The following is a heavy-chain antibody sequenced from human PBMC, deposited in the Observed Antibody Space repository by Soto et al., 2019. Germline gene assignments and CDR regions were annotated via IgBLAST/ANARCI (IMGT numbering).Heavy chain of an antibody. J-gene: IGHJ3*02. Sequence: ASVKVSCKASENTFSTYSLHWVRQAPGQGLEWMGVINPTTTTTTDAQKFQGRVTMTRDTSTSTVFLELCSLRSGDTAVYFCARDLYSTSWYVRAFDMWGQGQWLPSPQ. CDR3: ARDLYSTSWYVRAFDM. CDR1: ENTFSTYS. D-gene: IGHD6-13*01. CDR2: INPTTTTT. V-gene: IGHV1-46*03.